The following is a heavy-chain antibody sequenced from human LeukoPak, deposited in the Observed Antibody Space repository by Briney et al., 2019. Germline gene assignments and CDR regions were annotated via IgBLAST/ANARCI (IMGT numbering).Heavy chain of an antibody. CDR1: GYTFTSYY. Sequence: GASVKVSCKASGYTFTSYYMHWVRQAPGQGLEWMGIINPSGGSTTYAQKFQGRVTVTRDTSTSTVYMELSSLRSEDTAVYYCARDQGDCGGDCYSALDAFDIWGQGTMVTVSS. J-gene: IGHJ3*02. CDR3: ARDQGDCGGDCYSALDAFDI. D-gene: IGHD2-21*02. CDR2: INPSGGST. V-gene: IGHV1-46*01.